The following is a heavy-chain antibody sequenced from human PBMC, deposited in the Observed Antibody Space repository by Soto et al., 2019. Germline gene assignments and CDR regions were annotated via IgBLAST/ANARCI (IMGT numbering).Heavy chain of an antibody. CDR1: GYTFTANY. CDR2: INTNNGGT. J-gene: IGHJ3*02. Sequence: VQLVQSEADVEKPGASVTVSCKTSGYTFTANYIHWVRQAPGQGLEWRGWINTNNGGTHFAQKFQDWVTLTRDKSISTAYMELRRLKSDDTAIYYCARGSFVGANGGADAFDSWGQGTMVSVSS. CDR3: ARGSFVGANGGADAFDS. V-gene: IGHV1-2*04. D-gene: IGHD1-26*01.